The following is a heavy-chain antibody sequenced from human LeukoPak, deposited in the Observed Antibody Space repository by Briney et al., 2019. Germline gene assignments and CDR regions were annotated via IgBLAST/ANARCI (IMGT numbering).Heavy chain of an antibody. CDR3: AKDLSPYYYDSRYFDY. V-gene: IGHV3-23*01. CDR2: ISGSGGST. CDR1: GLNISGYG. D-gene: IGHD3-10*01. J-gene: IGHJ4*02. Sequence: GGSLTLTCAAYGLNISGYGMRWVRQAPGKGLEWVSTISGSGGSTYYADSVKGRFTISRDNSKNTLYLQMNSLRAEDTAVYFCAKDLSPYYYDSRYFDYWGQGTLVTVSS.